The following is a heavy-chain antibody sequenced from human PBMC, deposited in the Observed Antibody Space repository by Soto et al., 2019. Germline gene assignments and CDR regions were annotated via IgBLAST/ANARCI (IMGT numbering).Heavy chain of an antibody. J-gene: IGHJ5*02. CDR1: GFTFSSYG. V-gene: IGHV3-30*18. CDR3: AKDMAAAGSPFDP. Sequence: GGSLRLSCAASGFTFSSYGMHWVRQAPGKGLEWVAVISYDGSNKYYADSVKGRFTISRDNSKNTLYLQMNSLRAEDTAVYYCAKDMAAAGSPFDPWGQGTLVTVSS. D-gene: IGHD6-13*01. CDR2: ISYDGSNK.